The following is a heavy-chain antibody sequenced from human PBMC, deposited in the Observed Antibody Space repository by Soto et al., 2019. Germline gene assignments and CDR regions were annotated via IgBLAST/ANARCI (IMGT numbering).Heavy chain of an antibody. CDR2: ISSSSSYI. J-gene: IGHJ4*02. CDR1: GFTFSSYS. D-gene: IGHD3-22*01. V-gene: IGHV3-21*01. Sequence: GGSLRLSCAASGFTFSSYSMNWVRQAPGKGLEWVSSISSSSSYIYYADSVKGRFTISRDNAKNSLYLQVNSLRAEDTAVYYCARNYYDSSGNFDYWGQGTLVTVSS. CDR3: ARNYYDSSGNFDY.